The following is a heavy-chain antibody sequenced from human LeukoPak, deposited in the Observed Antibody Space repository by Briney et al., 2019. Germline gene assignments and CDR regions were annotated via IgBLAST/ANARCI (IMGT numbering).Heavy chain of an antibody. D-gene: IGHD3-22*01. CDR1: GFTFSSHG. CDR3: ARTSTPNYYDSSGYRLMDAFDI. Sequence: GGSLRLSCAASGFTFSSHGMHWVRQAPGKGLEWVAVMWSDGSNKDYADSVKGRFTISRENAKNSLYLQMNSLRAGDTAVYYCARTSTPNYYDSSGYRLMDAFDIWGQGTMVTVSS. J-gene: IGHJ3*02. CDR2: MWSDGSNK. V-gene: IGHV3-33*01.